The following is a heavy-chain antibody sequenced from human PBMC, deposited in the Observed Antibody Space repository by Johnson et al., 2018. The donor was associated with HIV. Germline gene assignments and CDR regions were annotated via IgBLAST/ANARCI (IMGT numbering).Heavy chain of an antibody. D-gene: IGHD4-17*01. CDR1: GLSFSSYG. J-gene: IGHJ3*01. CDR3: TTCPPGGDYLFSPLRVASGCV. V-gene: IGHV3-33*05. Sequence: QVQLVESGGGVDQPGPSVRLSCAASGLSFSSYGMEWVRQAPGKGLEWVAVISYDGSNKYYAASVKGRFTISRDNSKNTLYLQMNSLKTEDTAVYYCTTCPPGGDYLFSPLRVASGCVWGQGTMVTVSS. CDR2: ISYDGSNK.